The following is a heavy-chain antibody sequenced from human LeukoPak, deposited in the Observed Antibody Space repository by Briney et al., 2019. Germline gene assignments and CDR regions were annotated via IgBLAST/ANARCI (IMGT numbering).Heavy chain of an antibody. CDR2: TYYRSKWYN. D-gene: IGHD2-15*01. CDR3: ARDRGLGYCSGGSCYSAYHYYYGMDV. CDR1: GDSVSSNSAA. V-gene: IGHV6-1*01. Sequence: SQTLSLTCAISGDSVSSNSAAWTWIRQSPSRGLEWLGRTYYRSKWYNDYAVSVKSRITINPDTSKNQFSLQLNSVTPEDTAVYYCARDRGLGYCSGGSCYSAYHYYYGMDVWGQGTTVTVSS. J-gene: IGHJ6*02.